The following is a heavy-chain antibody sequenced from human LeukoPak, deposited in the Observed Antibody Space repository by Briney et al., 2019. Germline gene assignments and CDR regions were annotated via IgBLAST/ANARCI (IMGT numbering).Heavy chain of an antibody. CDR1: GFTFSTYG. J-gene: IGHJ4*02. Sequence: GGSLRLSCAATGFTFSTYGMLWVRQAPGQGPEWVALIRYDGSNKYYADSVKGRFTISRDNSKNTLYLQMNSLRVEDTAMYYCARDVRFGELSGYWGQGTLVTVSS. D-gene: IGHD3-10*01. CDR3: ARDVRFGELSGY. CDR2: IRYDGSNK. V-gene: IGHV3-30*02.